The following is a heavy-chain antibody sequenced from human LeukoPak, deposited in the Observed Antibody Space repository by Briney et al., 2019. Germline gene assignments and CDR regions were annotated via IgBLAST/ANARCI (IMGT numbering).Heavy chain of an antibody. Sequence: GGSLRLSCAASGFTFSTYGMHWVRQAPGKGLEWVAFISFDESNKNYADSVKGRFTISRDNSKNTLYLQMNSLRVEDTSMYYCAKDGYKSRYYFDYWGRATLVTVSP. CDR2: ISFDESNK. CDR1: GFTFSTYG. CDR3: AKDGYKSRYYFDY. V-gene: IGHV3-30*18. D-gene: IGHD5-24*01. J-gene: IGHJ4*02.